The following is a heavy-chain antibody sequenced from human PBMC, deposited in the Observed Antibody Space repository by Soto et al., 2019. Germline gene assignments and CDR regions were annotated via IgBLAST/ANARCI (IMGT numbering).Heavy chain of an antibody. CDR1: GFIFSGSA. CDR2: IRSKNNNYAT. Sequence: DVQLVESGGDLVQPGGSLKLSCAASGFIFSGSAMHWVRQAPGKGPEWVGRIRSKNNNYATTYVESVKGRFSISRDDSKNTTYLHRNRLKTEDTAVYFCTFDGWFDTRGQGTRVTVSS. J-gene: IGHJ5*02. V-gene: IGHV3-73*01. CDR3: TFDGWFDT. D-gene: IGHD3-9*01.